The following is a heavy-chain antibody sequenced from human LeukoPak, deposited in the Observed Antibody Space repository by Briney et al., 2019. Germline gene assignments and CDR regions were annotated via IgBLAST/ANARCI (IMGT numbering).Heavy chain of an antibody. J-gene: IGHJ4*02. D-gene: IGHD1-26*01. CDR1: GCTFSTYG. V-gene: IGHV3-33*01. CDR2: TWYDGSNK. CDR3: ARGGLTIAEATTSWYLDY. Sequence: PGGSLRLSCAASGCTFSTYGMHWVRQAQGKGLEWVALTWYDGSNKNYADSVKGRFTISRDNSKNTLYLQMNSLRGEDTAVYYCARGGLTIAEATTSWYLDYWGQGTLVTVSS.